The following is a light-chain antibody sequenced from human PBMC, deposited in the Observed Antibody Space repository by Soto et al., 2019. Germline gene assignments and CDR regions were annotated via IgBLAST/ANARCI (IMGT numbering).Light chain of an antibody. CDR3: QQYSNWPPAIT. J-gene: IGKJ5*01. V-gene: IGKV3-20*01. CDR2: GAS. Sequence: EIVLTQSPGTLSLPPEERAPLSCRASQSIGSSYLAWYQQKPGQAPRLLIYGASTRATGIPDRFSGSGSGTDFTLTISSLQSEDVALYYCQQYSNWPPAITFGQGTRLEIK. CDR1: QSIGSSY.